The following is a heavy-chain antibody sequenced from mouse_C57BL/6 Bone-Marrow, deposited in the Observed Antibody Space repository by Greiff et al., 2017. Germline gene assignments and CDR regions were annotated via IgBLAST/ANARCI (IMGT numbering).Heavy chain of an antibody. V-gene: IGHV1-39*01. CDR2: INPNYGTT. CDR1: GYSFTDYN. CDR3: ARGRGLGKYYFDY. D-gene: IGHD3-3*01. Sequence: VQLKQSGPELVKPGASVKISCKASGYSFTDYNMNWVKQSHGKSLEWIGVINPNYGTTSYNQKFKDKATLTVDQASSAAYMQLNSLTSEDSAVYYCARGRGLGKYYFDYWGQGTTLTVSS. J-gene: IGHJ2*01.